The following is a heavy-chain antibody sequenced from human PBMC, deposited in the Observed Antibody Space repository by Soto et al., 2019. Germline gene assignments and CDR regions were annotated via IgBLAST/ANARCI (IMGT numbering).Heavy chain of an antibody. J-gene: IGHJ5*02. Sequence: QVQLVESGGGVVQPRRSLRLSCAASGFTFSDYGMHWVRQAPGKGLEWVTFIPYDGSSKYYADSVKGRFTISRDNSKETLYLQMNSLRGDDTAVYYCAKEYCSGGSCRRFDPWGQGTLVTVSS. CDR1: GFTFSDYG. V-gene: IGHV3-30*18. D-gene: IGHD2-15*01. CDR2: IPYDGSSK. CDR3: AKEYCSGGSCRRFDP.